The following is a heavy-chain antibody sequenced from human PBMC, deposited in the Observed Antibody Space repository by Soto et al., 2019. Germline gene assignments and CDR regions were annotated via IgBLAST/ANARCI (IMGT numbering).Heavy chain of an antibody. V-gene: IGHV1-46*01. Sequence: GASVKVSCKASGYTFTSYYMHWVRQAPGQGLEWMGIINPSGGSTSYAQKFQGRVTMTRDTSTSTVYMELSSLRSEDTAVYYCASTIMEDIREYYYYGMDVWGQGTKVTVSS. CDR2: INPSGGST. D-gene: IGHD2-15*01. CDR3: ASTIMEDIREYYYYGMDV. CDR1: GYTFTSYY. J-gene: IGHJ6*02.